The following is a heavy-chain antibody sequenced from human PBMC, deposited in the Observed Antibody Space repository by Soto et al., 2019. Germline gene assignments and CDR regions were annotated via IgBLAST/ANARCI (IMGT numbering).Heavy chain of an antibody. V-gene: IGHV3-30-3*01. Sequence: QVQLVESGGGVVQPGRSLRLSCAASGFTFSSYAMHWVRQAPGKGLEWVAVISYDGSNKYYADSVKGRFTISRDNSKNTLYLQMNSLRAEDTAVYYCARAQWELLTLIDYWGQGTLVTVSS. CDR3: ARAQWELLTLIDY. CDR2: ISYDGSNK. J-gene: IGHJ4*02. CDR1: GFTFSSYA. D-gene: IGHD1-26*01.